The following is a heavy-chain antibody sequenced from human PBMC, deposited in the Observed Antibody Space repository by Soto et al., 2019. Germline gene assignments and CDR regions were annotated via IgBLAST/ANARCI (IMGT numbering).Heavy chain of an antibody. CDR3: VRDGYPAWVSGVDV. CDR2: LNSDGSTT. D-gene: IGHD1-1*01. Sequence: EVQLVESGGGLVQPGGSLRLSCAASGFTFSSYWMHWVRQAPGKGLVWVSRLNSDGSTTNYADSVKGRFTIARDNARNTLYLQMNSLRAEDTAVYYCVRDGYPAWVSGVDVWGQGTTVTVSS. V-gene: IGHV3-74*01. CDR1: GFTFSSYW. J-gene: IGHJ6*02.